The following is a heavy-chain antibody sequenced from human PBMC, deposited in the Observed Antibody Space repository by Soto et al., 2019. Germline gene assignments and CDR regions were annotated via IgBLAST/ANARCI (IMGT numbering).Heavy chain of an antibody. Sequence: GGSLRLSCAASGSTFSYYEMNWVRQAPGKGLEWLSHISSTGTTIYYADSVKGRFTISRDNAKNSLYLQMNSLRAEDTAVYYCAGSVKCGLSNYYYSMDVWGLGTTVTVSS. J-gene: IGHJ6*02. D-gene: IGHD3-10*01. CDR2: ISSTGTTI. CDR1: GSTFSYYE. CDR3: AGSVKCGLSNYYYSMDV. V-gene: IGHV3-48*03.